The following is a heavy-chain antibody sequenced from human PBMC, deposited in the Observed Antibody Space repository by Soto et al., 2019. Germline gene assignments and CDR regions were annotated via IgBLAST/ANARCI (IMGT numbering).Heavy chain of an antibody. Sequence: SETLSLTCTVSGGSVSSGSYYWSWIRQPPGKGLEWIGYIYYTGSTNYNPSLKSRVTISVDTSKNQFSLNLSSVTAPDTAVYYCARGPAYYYDSSGYFAYWGHGTPVTVSS. CDR1: GGSVSSGSYY. CDR3: ARGPAYYYDSSGYFAY. V-gene: IGHV4-61*01. J-gene: IGHJ4*01. CDR2: IYYTGST. D-gene: IGHD3-22*01.